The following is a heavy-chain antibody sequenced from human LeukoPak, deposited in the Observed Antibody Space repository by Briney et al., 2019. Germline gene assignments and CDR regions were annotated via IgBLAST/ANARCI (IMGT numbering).Heavy chain of an antibody. Sequence: ASVKVSCKASGGTFSSSAINWVRQAPGQGLEWMGGIIPIFGTANYAQKFQGRVTITADESTSTAYMELSSLRSEDTAVFYCASRPELGNDFWSGRDYWGQGTLVTVSS. CDR2: IIPIFGTA. D-gene: IGHD3-3*01. CDR1: GGTFSSSA. V-gene: IGHV1-69*13. J-gene: IGHJ4*02. CDR3: ASRPELGNDFWSGRDY.